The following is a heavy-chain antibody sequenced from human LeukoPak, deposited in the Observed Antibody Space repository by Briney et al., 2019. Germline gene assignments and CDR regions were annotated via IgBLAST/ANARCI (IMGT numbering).Heavy chain of an antibody. J-gene: IGHJ4*02. V-gene: IGHV1-69*13. CDR3: ATATGGNWGFDF. CDR1: GGTFISTYA. CDR2: IIPIFGTT. Sequence: SVKVSCKASGGTFISTYAISWVRQAPGQGLEWMGGIIPIFGTTNYAQKFQGRVTITAVESTSTAYMELSSLRSEDTAVYYCATATGGNWGFDFWGQGTLVTVSS. D-gene: IGHD7-27*01.